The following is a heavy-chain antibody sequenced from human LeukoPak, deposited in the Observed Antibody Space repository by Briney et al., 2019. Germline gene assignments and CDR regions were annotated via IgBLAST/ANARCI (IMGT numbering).Heavy chain of an antibody. Sequence: GGSLRLSCAASGFTFSSYEMNWVRQAPGKGLEWVSYISSSGSTIYYADSVKGRFTISRDNAKNSLYLQMNSLRAEDTAVYYCAKGEHSSGWVFDYWGQGTLVTVSS. CDR3: AKGEHSSGWVFDY. J-gene: IGHJ4*02. CDR2: ISSSGSTI. CDR1: GFTFSSYE. V-gene: IGHV3-48*03. D-gene: IGHD6-19*01.